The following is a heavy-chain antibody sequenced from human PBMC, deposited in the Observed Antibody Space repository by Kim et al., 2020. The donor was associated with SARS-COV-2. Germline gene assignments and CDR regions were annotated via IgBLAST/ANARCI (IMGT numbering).Heavy chain of an antibody. D-gene: IGHD1-1*01. CDR3: ARGDSTTLPIDY. Sequence: KFSPDSVKGRFTIYRDNSKNTLYLQMNSLRAEETAVYYCARGDSTTLPIDYWGQGTLVTVAS. J-gene: IGHJ4*02. V-gene: IGHV3-30*01. CDR2: K.